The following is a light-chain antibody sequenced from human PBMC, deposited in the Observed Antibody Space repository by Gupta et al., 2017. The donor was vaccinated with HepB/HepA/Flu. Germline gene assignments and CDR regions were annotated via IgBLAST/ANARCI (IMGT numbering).Light chain of an antibody. V-gene: IGKV1-5*03. CDR2: RAS. Sequence: DIQMTQSPATLSASVGDRVTITCRASQTISTWVAWYQHKPGKAPKVLIYRASSLESGVPSRFSGSGSGTEFTLTISSLQPDDCATYYCQQYNSLWTFGQGTKVEIK. J-gene: IGKJ1*01. CDR1: QTISTW. CDR3: QQYNSLWT.